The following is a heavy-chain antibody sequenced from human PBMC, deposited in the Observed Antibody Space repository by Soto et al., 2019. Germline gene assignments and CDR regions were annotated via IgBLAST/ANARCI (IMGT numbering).Heavy chain of an antibody. CDR3: ARGSMGSYGPFDY. D-gene: IGHD1-26*01. CDR2: IIPVFGTT. Sequence: QVQLVQSGAGVKKPGSSVKVSCKASGDTFSNYAISWVRQAPGQGLEWMGGIIPVFGTTNYPQRFQGRVTITADVSTSTAYMEVSSLRSEDTAVYYCARGSMGSYGPFDYWGQGTLVTVSS. V-gene: IGHV1-69*01. CDR1: GDTFSNYA. J-gene: IGHJ4*02.